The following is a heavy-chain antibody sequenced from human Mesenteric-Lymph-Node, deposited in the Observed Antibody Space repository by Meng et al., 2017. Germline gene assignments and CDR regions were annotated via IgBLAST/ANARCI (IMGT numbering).Heavy chain of an antibody. V-gene: IGHV5-51*01. CDR3: AGLYLAGGGWYGMDV. D-gene: IGHD2-15*01. CDR2: IYPGDSDT. Sequence: GGSLRLSCMGSGYVFSNYWIGWVRQMPGKGLEWMGIIYPGDSDTRYSPAFRGQVTISADKSISTAYLQWSSLKASDTAMYYCAGLYLAGGGWYGMDVWGQGTTVTVSS. CDR1: GYVFSNYW. J-gene: IGHJ6*02.